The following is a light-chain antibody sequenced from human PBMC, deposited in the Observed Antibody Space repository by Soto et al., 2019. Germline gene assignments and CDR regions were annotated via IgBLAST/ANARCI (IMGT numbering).Light chain of an antibody. CDR3: HSYDSSLSEEV. Sequence: QSVLTQPPSVSGAPGQRVTISCTGSSSNIGAHYDVHWYQQLPGTAPKLLIYGNSNRPSGVPDRFSGSKSGTSASLAITGLQAEDDADYYCHSYDSSLSEEVFGGGTKVTVL. CDR1: SSNIGAHYD. J-gene: IGLJ2*01. CDR2: GNS. V-gene: IGLV1-40*01.